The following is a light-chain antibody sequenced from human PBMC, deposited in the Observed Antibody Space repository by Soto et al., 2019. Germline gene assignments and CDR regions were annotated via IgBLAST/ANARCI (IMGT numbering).Light chain of an antibody. Sequence: LTQPASVSGSPGQSIAISCTGTFSDVGGYDYVSWYQQHPDKAPKLMIYEVTKRPSGDSNRFSGSKSGNTASLTISGLQPEDEADYYCSSHTSGSTRVFGSGTKVTVL. V-gene: IGLV2-14*01. J-gene: IGLJ1*01. CDR2: EVT. CDR3: SSHTSGSTRV. CDR1: FSDVGGYDY.